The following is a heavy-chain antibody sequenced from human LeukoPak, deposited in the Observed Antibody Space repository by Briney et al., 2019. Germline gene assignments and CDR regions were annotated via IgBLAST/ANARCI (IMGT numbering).Heavy chain of an antibody. CDR2: ISGSGGST. V-gene: IGHV3-23*01. Sequence: GGSLRLSCEVSGFSFSNFAMSWVRQAAGKGLEWVSAISGSGGSTYYAGSVQGRFTISRDNSKNTLYLQMNSLIAEDTVVYYCCKDAIGQYRTYYFDHWGQGTLVPVSS. D-gene: IGHD1-1*01. J-gene: IGHJ4*02. CDR3: CKDAIGQYRTYYFDH. CDR1: GFSFSNFA.